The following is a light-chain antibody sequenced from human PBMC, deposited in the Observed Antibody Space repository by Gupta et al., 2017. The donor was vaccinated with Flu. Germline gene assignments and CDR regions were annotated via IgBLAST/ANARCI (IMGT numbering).Light chain of an antibody. J-gene: IGLJ3*02. Sequence: QSALTQPASVSGYPGQSITISCTGTSRDIGSYDSVPWYQQHPGKAPKLLIYEVSSRPSGFSSRVSASKSGNAASLTISGLQTEDEADYYCSSFTRTHTWMFGGGTKLTVL. CDR2: EVS. CDR3: SSFTRTHTWM. V-gene: IGLV2-14*01. CDR1: SRDIGSYDS.